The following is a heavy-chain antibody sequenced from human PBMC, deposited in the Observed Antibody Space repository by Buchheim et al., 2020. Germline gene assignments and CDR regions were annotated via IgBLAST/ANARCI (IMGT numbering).Heavy chain of an antibody. D-gene: IGHD5-24*01. CDR3: ARGLWMATLNDY. J-gene: IGHJ4*02. CDR1: GGSISSYY. Sequence: QVQLQESGPGLVKPSETLSLTCTVSGGSISSYYWSWIRQPPGKGLEWIGYIYYSGSTNYNPSLKSRVTISVDTSKNQFSLKLSSVTAADTAVYYCARGLWMATLNDYWGQGTL. CDR2: IYYSGST. V-gene: IGHV4-59*01.